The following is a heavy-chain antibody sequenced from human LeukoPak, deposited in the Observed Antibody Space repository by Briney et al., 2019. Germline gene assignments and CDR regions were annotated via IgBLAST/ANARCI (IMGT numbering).Heavy chain of an antibody. J-gene: IGHJ5*02. CDR3: ARDCSSTSCYIIGFDP. CDR2: INLNSGGT. D-gene: IGHD2-2*02. Sequence: ASVKVSCKASGYTFTGYYMHWVRQAPGQGLEWMGWINLNSGGTNYAQKFQDRVSMTRDTSISTAYMQLSRLRSDDTAVYYCARDCSSTSCYIIGFDPWGQGTLVTVSS. V-gene: IGHV1-2*02. CDR1: GYTFTGYY.